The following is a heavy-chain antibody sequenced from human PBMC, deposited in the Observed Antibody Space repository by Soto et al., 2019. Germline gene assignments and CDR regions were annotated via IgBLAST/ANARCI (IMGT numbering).Heavy chain of an antibody. Sequence: QVQLQESGPGLVKPSQTLSLTCTVSGGSISTGGYYWTWIRQHPGKGLEWIGYIYYSGSTYYNPSLKSRVTVSVDKSTHQFSLKLSSVTAADTAVYYCARGLSVTVFDNWGQGTLVTVSS. V-gene: IGHV4-31*03. CDR1: GGSISTGGYY. J-gene: IGHJ4*02. CDR3: ARGLSVTVFDN. D-gene: IGHD4-17*01. CDR2: IYYSGST.